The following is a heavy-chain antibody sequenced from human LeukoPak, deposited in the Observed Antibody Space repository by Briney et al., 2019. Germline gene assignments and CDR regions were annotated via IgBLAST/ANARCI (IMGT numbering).Heavy chain of an antibody. V-gene: IGHV3-23*01. CDR2: ISGSGVST. J-gene: IGHJ4*02. CDR1: GFTFSNYA. D-gene: IGHD3-16*02. Sequence: PGGSLRLSCAASGFTFSNYAMSWVRQAPGKGLEWVSGISGSGVSTYYADSVKGRFTISRDNSKNTLYLQLGSLRAEDTAVYYCAKKGTYPDYWGQGTLVTVSP. CDR3: AKKGTYPDY.